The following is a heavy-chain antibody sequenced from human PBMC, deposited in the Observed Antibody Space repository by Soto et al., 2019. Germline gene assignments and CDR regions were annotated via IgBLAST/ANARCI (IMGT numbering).Heavy chain of an antibody. V-gene: IGHV1-18*01. CDR3: ARDPPEYQLLFGSDDWFDP. CDR1: GYTFTSYG. Sequence: QVQLVQSGAEVKKPGASVKVSCKASGYTFTSYGISWVRQAPGQGLAWMGWISAYNGNTNYAQKLQGRVTMTTDTSTSTAYVELRSLRSDDTAVYYCARDPPEYQLLFGSDDWFDPWGQGTLVTVSS. CDR2: ISAYNGNT. D-gene: IGHD2-2*01. J-gene: IGHJ5*02.